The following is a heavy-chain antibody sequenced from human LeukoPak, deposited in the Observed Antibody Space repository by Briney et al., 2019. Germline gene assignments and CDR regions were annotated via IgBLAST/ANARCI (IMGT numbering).Heavy chain of an antibody. V-gene: IGHV1-2*02. J-gene: IGHJ3*02. CDR1: GYTFTDYY. D-gene: IGHD3-10*01. CDR3: ARLGDMVRGAFDI. Sequence: ASVKVSCKASGYTFTDYYIHWVRQAPGQGLEWMGWINPNSGGTNYAQKFPGRVTMTRDTSISTAYMELSSLRSDDTAVYYCARLGDMVRGAFDIWGQGTMVTVSS. CDR2: INPNSGGT.